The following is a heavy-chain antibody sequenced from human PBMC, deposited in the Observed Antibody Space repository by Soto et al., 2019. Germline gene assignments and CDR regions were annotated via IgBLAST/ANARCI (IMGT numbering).Heavy chain of an antibody. CDR1: GDSVSSPNYY. D-gene: IGHD4-4*01. Sequence: QVQLLESGPGLVKPSETLSLTCTVSGDSVSSPNYYWSWIRQPPGKGLEWIGYFLYSGSTSYSPSLKSRVIISLDTSKNQFSQKLNSVTAADTAVYYCARGKDYNKVGWWGQGTLVTVSS. CDR3: ARGKDYNKVGW. J-gene: IGHJ4*02. CDR2: FLYSGST. V-gene: IGHV4-61*01.